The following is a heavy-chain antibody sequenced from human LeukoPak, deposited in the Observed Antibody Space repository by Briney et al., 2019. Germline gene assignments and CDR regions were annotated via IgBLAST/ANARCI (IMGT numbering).Heavy chain of an antibody. CDR2: ISAYNGNT. Sequence: ASVKVSCKASGYTFTSYGISWVRQAPGQGLEWMGWISAYNGNTNYAQKLQGRVTMTTDTSTSTAYMELRSLRSDDTAVYYCAKDDFWSGSTPGHFDYWGQGTLVTVSS. CDR3: AKDDFWSGSTPGHFDY. D-gene: IGHD3-3*01. J-gene: IGHJ4*02. CDR1: GYTFTSYG. V-gene: IGHV1-18*01.